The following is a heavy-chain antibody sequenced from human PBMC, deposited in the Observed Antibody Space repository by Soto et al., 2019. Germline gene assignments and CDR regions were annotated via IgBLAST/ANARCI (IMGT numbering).Heavy chain of an antibody. CDR2: ISWDGGST. V-gene: IGHV3-43*01. CDR3: ANDYGRPAAGTVVGMDV. Sequence: GGSLRLSCAASGFTFDDYTMHWVRQAPGKGLEWVSLISWDGGSTYYADSVKGRFTISRDNSKNSLYLQMNSLRTEDTALYYCANDYGRPAAGTVVGMDVWGQGTTVTVSS. CDR1: GFTFDDYT. J-gene: IGHJ6*02. D-gene: IGHD6-13*01.